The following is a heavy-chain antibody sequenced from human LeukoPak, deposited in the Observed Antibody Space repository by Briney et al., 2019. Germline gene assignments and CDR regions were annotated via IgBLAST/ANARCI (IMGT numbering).Heavy chain of an antibody. V-gene: IGHV4-38-2*01. CDR2: IYHSGST. D-gene: IGHD6-6*01. Sequence: PSGTLSLTCAVSGYSISSGYYWGWIRQPPGKGLEWIANIYHSGSTYYNPSLKSRVTISVDTSKNQFSLKLSSVTAADTAVYYCARLTYSSSILDYWGQGTLVTVSS. CDR1: GYSISSGYY. CDR3: ARLTYSSSILDY. J-gene: IGHJ4*02.